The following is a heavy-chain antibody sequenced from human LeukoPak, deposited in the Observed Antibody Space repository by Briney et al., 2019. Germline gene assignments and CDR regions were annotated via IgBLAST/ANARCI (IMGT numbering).Heavy chain of an antibody. J-gene: IGHJ3*02. V-gene: IGHV1-69*04. CDR2: IIPIFGIA. CDR3: ARDSRDGYRRNDAFDI. Sequence: ASVKVSCKASGGTFSSYAISWVRQAPGQGLEWMGRIIPIFGIANYAQKFQGRVTITADKSTSTAYMELSSLRSEDTAVYYCARDSRDGYRRNDAFDIWGQGTVVTVSS. CDR1: GGTFSSYA. D-gene: IGHD5-24*01.